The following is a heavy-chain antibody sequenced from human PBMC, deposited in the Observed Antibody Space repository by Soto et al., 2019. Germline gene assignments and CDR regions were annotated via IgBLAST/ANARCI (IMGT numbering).Heavy chain of an antibody. J-gene: IGHJ6*02. Sequence: GGSLRLFCAASGFTFDDYTMHWVRQAPGKGLEWVSLISWDGGSTYYADSVKGRFTISRDNSKNSLYLQMNSLRTEDTALYYCAKEYYGSGSRYGMDVWGQGTTVTVSS. CDR1: GFTFDDYT. CDR2: ISWDGGST. V-gene: IGHV3-43*01. CDR3: AKEYYGSGSRYGMDV. D-gene: IGHD3-10*01.